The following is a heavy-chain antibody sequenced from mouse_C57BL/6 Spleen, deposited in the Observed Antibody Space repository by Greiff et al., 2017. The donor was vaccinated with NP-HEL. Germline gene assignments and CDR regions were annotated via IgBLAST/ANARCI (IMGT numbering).Heavy chain of an antibody. CDR1: GYTFTSYW. V-gene: IGHV1-64*01. D-gene: IGHD2-3*01. CDR3: ASQGDGYYVGY. CDR2: IHPNSGST. Sequence: QVQLKQPGAELVKPGASVKLSCKASGYTFTSYWMHWVKQRPGQGLEWIGMIHPNSGSTNYNEKFKSKATLTVDKSSSTAYMQLSSLTSEDSAVYYCASQGDGYYVGYWGQGTTLTVSS. J-gene: IGHJ2*01.